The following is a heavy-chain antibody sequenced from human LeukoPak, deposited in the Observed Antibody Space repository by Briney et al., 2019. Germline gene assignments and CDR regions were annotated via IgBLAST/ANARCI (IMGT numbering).Heavy chain of an antibody. CDR3: ARDYAEYCGGDCYSGFDY. D-gene: IGHD2-21*02. J-gene: IGHJ4*02. CDR2: ISGSGDNT. V-gene: IGHV3-23*01. CDR1: GFTFSSYA. Sequence: TGGSLRLSCAASGFTFSSYAMSWVRQAPGKGLEWVSAISGSGDNTYYADSVKGRFTISRDNAKNSLYLQMNSLRAEDTAVYYCARDYAEYCGGDCYSGFDYWGQGTLVTVSS.